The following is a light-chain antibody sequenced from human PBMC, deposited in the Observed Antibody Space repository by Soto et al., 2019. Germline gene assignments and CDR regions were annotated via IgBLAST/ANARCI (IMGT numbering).Light chain of an antibody. Sequence: EIVLTQSPGTLSLSPGERATLSCRASQSVSNNYLAWYQQKPGQAPRLLIYGAFSRATGIPDRFSGGGSGTDFTLTISSLEPEDFGVYFCQQYSGLPMTFGQGTRLEIK. V-gene: IGKV3-20*01. J-gene: IGKJ5*01. CDR1: QSVSNNY. CDR3: QQYSGLPMT. CDR2: GAF.